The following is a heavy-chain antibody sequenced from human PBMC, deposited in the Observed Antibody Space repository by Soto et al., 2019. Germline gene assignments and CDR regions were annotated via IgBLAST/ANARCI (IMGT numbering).Heavy chain of an antibody. CDR3: AAGRGYLIDH. D-gene: IGHD6-25*01. J-gene: IGHJ4*02. CDR2: IHPDGTT. CDR1: EFTVNNNF. Sequence: EVQLEESGGGLVQPGESLRLSCAVSEFTVNNNFMSWVRQAPGKGLEWVSIIHPDGTTRYADSVKGRFTISRDNSRNMVYLQMNRLRVEDTAVYYCAAGRGYLIDHWGQGTLVTVSS. V-gene: IGHV3-66*01.